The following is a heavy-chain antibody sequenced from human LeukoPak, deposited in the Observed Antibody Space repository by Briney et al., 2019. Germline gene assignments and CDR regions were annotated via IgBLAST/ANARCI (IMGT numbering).Heavy chain of an antibody. V-gene: IGHV3-74*01. Sequence: GGSLRLSCAASGIIFSNYWMHWVRQAPEKGLVWVSRINRDGSSTSYADSVKGRFTISRDNAKNTLYLQMNSLRAEDTAVYYCARGGGYSYGSFDYWGQGTLVTVSS. D-gene: IGHD5-18*01. CDR1: GIIFSNYW. J-gene: IGHJ4*02. CDR2: INRDGSST. CDR3: ARGGGYSYGSFDY.